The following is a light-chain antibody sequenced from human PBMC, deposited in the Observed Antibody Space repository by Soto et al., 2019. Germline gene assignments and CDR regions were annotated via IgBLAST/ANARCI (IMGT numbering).Light chain of an antibody. V-gene: IGKV2-28*01. Sequence: DVVMTQSTLSLPVTPGEPASISCRSSQSLLHSNGYNYLDWYLQKPGQSPQLLIYLGSNRASGVPDRFSGSGSGTDFTLKISRVEAEDVGVYYCMQALQTPLTFGQGTLLEIK. CDR2: LGS. CDR1: QSLLHSNGYNY. J-gene: IGKJ5*01. CDR3: MQALQTPLT.